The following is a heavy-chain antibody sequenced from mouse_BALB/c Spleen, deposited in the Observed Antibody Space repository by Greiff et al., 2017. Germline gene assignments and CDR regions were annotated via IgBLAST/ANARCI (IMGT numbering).Heavy chain of an antibody. Sequence: QVQLQQSGAELAKPGASVKMSCKASGYTFTSYWMHWVKQRPGQGLEWIGYINPSTGYTEYNQKFKDKATLTADKSSSTAYMQLSSLTSEDSAVYYCARWDTGFAYWGQGTLVTVSA. J-gene: IGHJ3*01. CDR2: INPSTGYT. V-gene: IGHV1-7*01. CDR1: GYTFTSYW. D-gene: IGHD1-1*01. CDR3: ARWDTGFAY.